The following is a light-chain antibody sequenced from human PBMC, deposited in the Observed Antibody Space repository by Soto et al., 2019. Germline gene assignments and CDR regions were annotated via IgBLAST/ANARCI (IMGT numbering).Light chain of an antibody. V-gene: IGKV3-20*01. CDR2: GSS. J-gene: IGKJ1*01. CDR1: QSVSISY. CDR3: HQKVNSPHT. Sequence: EIVLTQSPGTLSLSPGERATLSCRASQSVSISYLAWYQQKPGQAPRLLIYGSSSRATGIPDRFSGGGCGTDFTLTIRRLDPEDFAVNSGHQKVNSPHTFGQGTKVEIK.